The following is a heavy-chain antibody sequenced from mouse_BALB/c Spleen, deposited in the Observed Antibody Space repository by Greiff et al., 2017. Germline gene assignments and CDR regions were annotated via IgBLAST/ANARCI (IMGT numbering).Heavy chain of an antibody. J-gene: IGHJ1*01. Sequence: EVHLVESGGGLVQPGGSLKLSCAASGFTFSSYGMSWVRQTPDKRLELVATINSNGGSTYYPDSVKGRFTISRDNAKNTLYLQMSSLKSEDTAMYYCARYYYGSRRYFDVWGAGTTVTVSS. D-gene: IGHD1-1*01. CDR3: ARYYYGSRRYFDV. CDR2: INSNGGST. V-gene: IGHV5-6-3*01. CDR1: GFTFSSYG.